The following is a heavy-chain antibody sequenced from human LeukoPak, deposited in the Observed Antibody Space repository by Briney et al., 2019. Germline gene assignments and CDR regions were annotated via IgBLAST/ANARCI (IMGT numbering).Heavy chain of an antibody. J-gene: IGHJ4*02. CDR3: AKVYRGYSYASEFDY. CDR1: GFTFSSYG. V-gene: IGHV3-30*18. D-gene: IGHD5-18*01. CDR2: ISYDGSNK. Sequence: GGSLRLSCAASGFTFSSYGMHWVRQAPGKGLEWVAVISYDGSNKYYADSVRGRFTISSDNSKNTLYLQMNSLRAEDTAVYYCAKVYRGYSYASEFDYWGQGTLVTVSS.